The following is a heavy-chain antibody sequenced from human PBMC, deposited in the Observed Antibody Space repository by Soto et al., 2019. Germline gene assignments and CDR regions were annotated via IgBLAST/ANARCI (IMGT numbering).Heavy chain of an antibody. CDR2: IFSNDEK. J-gene: IGHJ4*02. CDR1: GFLLNNGRMG. V-gene: IGHV2-26*01. Sequence: SGPTLVNPTETLTLTCSVSGFLLNNGRMGVSWIRQPPGKALEWLAHIFSNDEKSYSTSLKSRLAISKDTSKSLVVLTMTNMDPVDTATYYCARIRIAAAGNYFDYWGQGTLVTAPQ. CDR3: ARIRIAAAGNYFDY. D-gene: IGHD6-13*01.